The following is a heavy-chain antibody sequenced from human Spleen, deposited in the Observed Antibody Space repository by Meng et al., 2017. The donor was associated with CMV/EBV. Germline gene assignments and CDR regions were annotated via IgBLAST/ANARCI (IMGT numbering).Heavy chain of an antibody. CDR2: IYPDDSDT. V-gene: IGHV5-51*01. CDR3: ARRGSGNYPFDY. CDR1: GYRFTSYW. J-gene: IGHJ4*02. Sequence: GGSLRLSCKGSGYRFTSYWIGWVRQMPGKGLEWMGIIYPDDSDTRYNPSLQGQVTMSADKSINTAYLQWNSLRPSDTAMYYCARRGSGNYPFDYWGQGTLVTVSS. D-gene: IGHD1-26*01.